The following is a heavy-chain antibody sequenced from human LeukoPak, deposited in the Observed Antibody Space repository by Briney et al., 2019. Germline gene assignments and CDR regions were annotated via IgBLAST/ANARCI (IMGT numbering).Heavy chain of an antibody. V-gene: IGHV6-1*01. CDR1: GDSVSSNTAA. Sequence: SQTLSLTCAISGDSVSSNTAAWNWIRQSPSRGLEWLGRTYYRRSRWYNDYAVSVKSRITINPDTSNNQFSLQLTSVTPEDTAVYYCGRDPGYSAFDYWGRGTLVTVSS. CDR2: TYYRRSRWYN. J-gene: IGHJ4*02. D-gene: IGHD5-24*01. CDR3: GRDPGYSAFDY.